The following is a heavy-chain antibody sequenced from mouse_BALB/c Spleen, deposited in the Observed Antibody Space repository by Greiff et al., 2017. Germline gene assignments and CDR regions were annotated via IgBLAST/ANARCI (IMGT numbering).Heavy chain of an antibody. CDR1: GDSITSGY. D-gene: IGHD2-10*02. V-gene: IGHV3-8*02. Sequence: EVKLVESGPSLVKPSQTLSLTCSVTGDSITSGYWNWIRKFPGNKLEYMGYISYSGSTYYNPSLKSRISITRDTSKNQYYLQLNSVTTEDTATYYCAVYGNYDEGAMDYWGQGTSVTVSS. CDR3: AVYGNYDEGAMDY. CDR2: ISYSGST. J-gene: IGHJ4*01.